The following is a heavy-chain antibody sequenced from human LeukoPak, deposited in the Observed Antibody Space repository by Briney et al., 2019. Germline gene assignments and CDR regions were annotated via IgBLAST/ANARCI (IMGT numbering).Heavy chain of an antibody. D-gene: IGHD3-3*01. CDR3: ARAYDFWSGSSGAFDI. CDR2: INAGNGNT. V-gene: IGHV1-3*01. CDR1: GYTFTSYA. J-gene: IGHJ3*02. Sequence: ASVKVSCKASGYTFTSYAMHWVRQAPGQRLEWMGWINAGNGNTKYSQKFQGRVTITADESTSTAYMELSSLRSEDTAVYYCARAYDFWSGSSGAFDIWAKGQWSPSLQ.